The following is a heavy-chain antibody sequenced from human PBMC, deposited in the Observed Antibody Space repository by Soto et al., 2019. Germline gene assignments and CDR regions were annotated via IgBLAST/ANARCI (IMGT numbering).Heavy chain of an antibody. CDR1: GFTFSSYW. V-gene: IGHV3-74*01. CDR2: IKSDGSGT. CDR3: ARVYCSGGSCYSVDY. J-gene: IGHJ4*02. D-gene: IGHD2-15*01. Sequence: PGGSLRLSCVASGFTFSSYWMHWVRQAPGKGPLWVSRIKSDGSGTYYADSVQGRFTISRDNAKNTLYLQMNSLRAEDTAVYYCARVYCSGGSCYSVDYWGQGTLVTVSS.